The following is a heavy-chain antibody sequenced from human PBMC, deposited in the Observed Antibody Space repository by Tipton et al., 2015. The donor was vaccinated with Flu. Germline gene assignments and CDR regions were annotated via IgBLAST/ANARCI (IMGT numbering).Heavy chain of an antibody. J-gene: IGHJ6*02. CDR1: GFTFSSYD. CDR2: IDSAGDT. V-gene: IGHV3-13*01. Sequence: SLRLSCAASGFTFSSYDMHWVRQATGEGLQWVSGIDSAGDTYYLDSVKGRFTISRDNAKNSLYLQMNSLRAGDTAVYFCARGPLPDGNWYNGMDVWGQGTTVTVSS. D-gene: IGHD1/OR15-1a*01. CDR3: ARGPLPDGNWYNGMDV.